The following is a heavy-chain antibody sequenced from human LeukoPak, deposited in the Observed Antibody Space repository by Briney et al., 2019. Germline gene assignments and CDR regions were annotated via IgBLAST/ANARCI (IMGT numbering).Heavy chain of an antibody. CDR1: GGSISSSSYY. V-gene: IGHV4-39*07. J-gene: IGHJ5*02. Sequence: SETLSLTCTVSGGSISSSSYYWGWIRQPPGKGLEWIGSIYYSGSTYYNPSLKSRVTVSVDTSKNQFSLKLSSVTAADTAVYYCARERDHDYGDYVPFDPWGQGTLVTVSS. D-gene: IGHD4-17*01. CDR3: ARERDHDYGDYVPFDP. CDR2: IYYSGST.